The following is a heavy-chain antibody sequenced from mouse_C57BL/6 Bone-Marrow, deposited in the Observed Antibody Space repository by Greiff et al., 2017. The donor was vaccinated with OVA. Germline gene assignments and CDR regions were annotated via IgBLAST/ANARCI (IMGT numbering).Heavy chain of an antibody. CDR2: ISSGSSTI. V-gene: IGHV5-17*01. Sequence: EVKLVESGGGLVKPGGSLKLSCAASGFTFSDYGMHWVRQAPEKGLEWVAYISSGSSTIYYADTVKGRFTISRDKATNTLFLQMTSLRSEDTAMYYCARSLFSAWFAYWGQGTLVTVSA. J-gene: IGHJ3*01. CDR3: ARSLFSAWFAY. CDR1: GFTFSDYG. D-gene: IGHD3-1*01.